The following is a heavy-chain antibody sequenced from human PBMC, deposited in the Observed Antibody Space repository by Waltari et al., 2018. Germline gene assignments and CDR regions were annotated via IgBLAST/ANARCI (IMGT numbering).Heavy chain of an antibody. CDR3: ARDWGGLGSRYYFDY. CDR2: IYYSGST. Sequence: QVQLQESGPGLVKPSETLSLTCTVSGGSISSYYWSWIRQPPGKGLEWIGYIYYSGSTNDNPSLKSRGTISVDTSKNQFSLKLSSVTAADTAVYYCARDWGGLGSRYYFDYWGQGTLVTVSS. V-gene: IGHV4-59*01. D-gene: IGHD3-16*01. J-gene: IGHJ4*02. CDR1: GGSISSYY.